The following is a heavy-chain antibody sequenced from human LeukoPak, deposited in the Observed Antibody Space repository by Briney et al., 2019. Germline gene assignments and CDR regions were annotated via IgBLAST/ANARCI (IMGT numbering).Heavy chain of an antibody. Sequence: GGSLRLSCAASEFTFSTYWMSWVRQAPGKGLEWVANIKHDGSEKYYVDSVKGRFTISRDTAKNSLSLQMNSLRAEDTAVYYCARVKYNYCYWDSWGQGTLVTVSS. CDR1: EFTFSTYW. J-gene: IGHJ4*02. D-gene: IGHD5-18*01. CDR3: ARVKYNYCYWDS. CDR2: IKHDGSEK. V-gene: IGHV3-7*01.